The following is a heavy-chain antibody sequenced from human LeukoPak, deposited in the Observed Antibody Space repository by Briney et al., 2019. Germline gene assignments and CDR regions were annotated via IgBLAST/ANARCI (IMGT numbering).Heavy chain of an antibody. CDR2: IIPIFGTA. V-gene: IGHV1-69*05. J-gene: IGHJ4*02. Sequence: ASVKVSCKASGGTFSSYAISWVRQAPGQGLEWMGGIIPIFGTANYAQKFQGRVTITTDESTSTAYMELSSLRSEDTAVYYCARVLLGYSSSWYGTGDYWGQGTLVTVSS. D-gene: IGHD6-13*01. CDR1: GGTFSSYA. CDR3: ARVLLGYSSSWYGTGDY.